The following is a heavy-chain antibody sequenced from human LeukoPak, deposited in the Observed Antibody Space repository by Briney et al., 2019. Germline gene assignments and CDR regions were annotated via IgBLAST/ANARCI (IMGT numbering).Heavy chain of an antibody. CDR3: ARVSGSGRYGFDY. CDR1: GFTFSSYE. J-gene: IGHJ4*02. D-gene: IGHD3-10*01. CDR2: IGSSGSTI. Sequence: GGSLRLSCAASGFTFSSYEMNWVRQAPGKGLEWVSYIGSSGSTIYYADSVKGRFTISRDNAKNSLYLQMNSLRAEDTAVYYCARVSGSGRYGFDYWGQGTLVTVSS. V-gene: IGHV3-48*03.